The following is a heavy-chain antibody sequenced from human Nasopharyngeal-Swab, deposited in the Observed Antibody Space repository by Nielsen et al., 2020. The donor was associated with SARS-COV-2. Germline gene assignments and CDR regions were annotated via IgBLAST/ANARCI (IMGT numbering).Heavy chain of an antibody. CDR2: IYYSGST. V-gene: IGHV4-59*13. J-gene: IGHJ4*02. D-gene: IGHD3-10*01. CDR3: ARDRTGYGSLNYFGY. CDR1: GGSISRYY. Sequence: SETLSLTCTVSGGSISRYYWSWIRQPPGKGLEWIGYIYYSGSTKYNPSLKSRVTISIDTSKNQFSLKLSSVTAADTAVYYCARDRTGYGSLNYFGYWGQGTLVTVSS.